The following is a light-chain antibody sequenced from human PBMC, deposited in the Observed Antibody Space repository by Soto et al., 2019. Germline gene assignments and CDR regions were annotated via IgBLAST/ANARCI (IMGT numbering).Light chain of an antibody. Sequence: QSVLTQPASVSGSPGQSITISCTGTSRDVGGYNYVSWCQQHPGKAPKLMIYDVSNRPSGVSNRFSGSKSGNTASLTISGLQAEDEADYYCSSYTSSSTLVFGGGTKLTVL. J-gene: IGLJ2*01. CDR3: SSYTSSSTLV. V-gene: IGLV2-14*01. CDR2: DVS. CDR1: SRDVGGYNY.